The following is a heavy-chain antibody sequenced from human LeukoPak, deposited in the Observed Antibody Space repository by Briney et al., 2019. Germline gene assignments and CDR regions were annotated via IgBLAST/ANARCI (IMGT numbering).Heavy chain of an antibody. CDR3: ARDRGYSGYDYVRAIDY. J-gene: IGHJ4*02. CDR2: TYYRSKWYN. V-gene: IGHV6-1*01. CDR1: GDSVSSNSAA. Sequence: SQTLSLTCAISGDSVSSNSAAWNWIRQSPSRGLEWLGRTYYRSKWYNDYAVSVKSRITINPGTSKNQFSLQLNSVTPEDTAVYYCARDRGYSGYDYVRAIDYWGQGTLVTVSS. D-gene: IGHD5-12*01.